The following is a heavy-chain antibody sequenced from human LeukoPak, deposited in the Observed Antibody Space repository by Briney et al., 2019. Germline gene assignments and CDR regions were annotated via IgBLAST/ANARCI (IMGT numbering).Heavy chain of an antibody. CDR2: IYTSGST. Sequence: PSETLSLTCTVSGDSISSGSYYWSWIRQPAGKGLEWIGRIYTSGSTNYNPSLKSRVTISVDTSKNQFSLKLNSVTAADTAMYYCARGGEYYYDSSGYYYLGAFDIWGQGTMVTVSS. V-gene: IGHV4-61*02. D-gene: IGHD3-22*01. CDR3: ARGGEYYYDSSGYYYLGAFDI. J-gene: IGHJ3*02. CDR1: GDSISSGSYY.